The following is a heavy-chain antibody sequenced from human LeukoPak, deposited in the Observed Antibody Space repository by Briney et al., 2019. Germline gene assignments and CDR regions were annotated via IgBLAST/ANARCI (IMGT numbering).Heavy chain of an antibody. V-gene: IGHV3-23*01. J-gene: IGHJ4*02. CDR3: AKERSMSSSTLLVGDY. Sequence: GGSLRLSCAASGFTFSTYAMSWVRQAPGKGLEWVSAISGSGSSTYYADSVKGRFTISRDNSKNTLYLQMNSLRAEDTAVYYCAKERSMSSSTLLVGDYWGQGTLVTVSS. CDR2: ISGSGSST. D-gene: IGHD2-2*01. CDR1: GFTFSTYA.